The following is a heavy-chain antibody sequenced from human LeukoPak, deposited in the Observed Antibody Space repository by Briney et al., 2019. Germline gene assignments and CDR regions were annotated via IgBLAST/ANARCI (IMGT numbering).Heavy chain of an antibody. Sequence: GGSLRLSCAASGFTFSSYAMSWVRQAPGKGLEWVSAISGSGGSTYYADSVKGRFTISRDNSKNTLYLQMNSLRAEDTAVYYCAKVGFIVVVVAATPSWFDPWGQGTLVTVSS. CDR3: AKVGFIVVVVAATPSWFDP. CDR1: GFTFSSYA. CDR2: ISGSGGST. D-gene: IGHD2-15*01. J-gene: IGHJ5*02. V-gene: IGHV3-23*01.